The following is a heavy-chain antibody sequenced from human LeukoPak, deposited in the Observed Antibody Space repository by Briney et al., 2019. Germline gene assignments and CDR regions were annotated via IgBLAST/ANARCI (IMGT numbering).Heavy chain of an antibody. J-gene: IGHJ6*03. CDR1: GGSINNYY. D-gene: IGHD5-24*01. CDR3: ATVSRVAVGWHKKKYYYYYMDV. V-gene: IGHV4-4*07. Sequence: SETLSLTCTVSGGSINNYYWSWIRQPAGKGLEWIGLIYSSGSTYYNPSLKSRVTISIGTSKNQFSLKLNSLTAADTAVYYCATVSRVAVGWHKKKYYYYYMDVWGKGTTVTVSS. CDR2: IYSSGST.